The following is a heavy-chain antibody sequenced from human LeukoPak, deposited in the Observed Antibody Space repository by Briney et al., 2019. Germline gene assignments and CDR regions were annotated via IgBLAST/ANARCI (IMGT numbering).Heavy chain of an antibody. D-gene: IGHD3-10*01. V-gene: IGHV4-4*02. CDR1: GGSISSSNW. CDR3: ARGPKRYYGSGRKNWFDP. CDR2: IYHSGST. J-gene: IGHJ5*02. Sequence: SETLSLTCAVSGGSISSSNWWSWVRQPPGKGLEWIGEIYHSGSTNYNPSLKSRVTISVDKSKNQFSLKLSSVTAADTAVYYCARGPKRYYGSGRKNWFDPWGQGTLVTVSS.